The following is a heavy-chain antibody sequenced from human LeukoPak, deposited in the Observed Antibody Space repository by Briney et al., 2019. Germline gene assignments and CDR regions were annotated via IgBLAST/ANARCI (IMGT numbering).Heavy chain of an antibody. J-gene: IGHJ4*02. D-gene: IGHD6-19*01. CDR2: IDSDGSTT. CDR1: GFTFNSYW. CDR3: ARDTIAVAGDLDY. V-gene: IGHV3-74*01. Sequence: GGSLRLSCAASGFTFNSYWMHWVRQAPGKGLVWVSLIDSDGSTTTYADSVKGRSTISRDNAKSTLYLQMNNLRGEDTAVYYCARDTIAVAGDLDYWGQGTLVTVSS.